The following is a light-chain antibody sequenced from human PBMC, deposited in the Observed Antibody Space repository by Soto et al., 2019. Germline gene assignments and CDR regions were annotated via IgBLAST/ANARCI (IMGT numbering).Light chain of an antibody. CDR3: QQYYSYPRA. V-gene: IGKV1-8*01. J-gene: IGKJ1*01. CDR1: QGISSD. CDR2: AAS. Sequence: AIRMTQSPSSLSASTGDRVTITCRASQGISSDLAWYQQKPGKAPKLLIYAASTLQSGVPSRFSDSGSGTDFTLTISCLQSEEFATYYCQQYYSYPRAFGQRPKVDI.